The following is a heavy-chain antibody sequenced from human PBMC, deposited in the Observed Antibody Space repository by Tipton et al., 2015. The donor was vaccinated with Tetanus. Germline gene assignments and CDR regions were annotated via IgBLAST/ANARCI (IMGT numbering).Heavy chain of an antibody. J-gene: IGHJ3*02. CDR2: IYYSGST. D-gene: IGHD4-17*01. V-gene: IGHV4-31*03. CDR1: GGSISSGGYY. CDR3: ARGDDYGDYRDAFDI. Sequence: TLSLTCTVSGGSISSGGYYWSWIRQHPGKGLEWIGYIYYSGSTYYNPSLKSRVTISVDTSKNQFSLKLSSATAADTAVYYCARGDDYGDYRDAFDIWGRGTMVTVSS.